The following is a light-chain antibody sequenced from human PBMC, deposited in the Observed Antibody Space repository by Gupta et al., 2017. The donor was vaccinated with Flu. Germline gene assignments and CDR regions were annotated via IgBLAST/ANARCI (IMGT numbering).Light chain of an antibody. J-gene: IGLJ1*01. Sequence: QSALTQPPSVSGSPGQSVTISCTGTSSDVGTYNRVSWYQKSPGTAPKLMIYEVSNRPSGVPDHFSGSKSGNTASLTISGLQGEDEADYYCSSYTSSYTFVFGTGTKVTVL. CDR1: SSDVGTYNR. CDR2: EVS. CDR3: SSYTSSYTFV. V-gene: IGLV2-18*02.